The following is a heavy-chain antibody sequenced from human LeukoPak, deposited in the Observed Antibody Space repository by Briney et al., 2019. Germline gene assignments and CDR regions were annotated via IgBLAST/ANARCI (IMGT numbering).Heavy chain of an antibody. J-gene: IGHJ3*02. CDR3: ARLEMATIYEDHDAFDI. CDR2: IYTSGST. V-gene: IGHV4-61*02. D-gene: IGHD5-24*01. Sequence: SETLSLTCTVSGGSISSGSYYWSWIRQPAGKGLEWIGRIYTSGSTNYNPSLKSRVTISVGTSKNQFSLKLSSVTAADTAVYYCARLEMATIYEDHDAFDIWGQGTMVTVSS. CDR1: GGSISSGSYY.